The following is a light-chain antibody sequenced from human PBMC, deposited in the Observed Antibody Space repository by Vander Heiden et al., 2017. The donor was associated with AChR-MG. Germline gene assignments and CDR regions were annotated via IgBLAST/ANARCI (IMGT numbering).Light chain of an antibody. Sequence: ASLSASVGDRVTITCRASQSISTDLNWYLQKPGKAPDVLIYGASTLESGVPSRFSGSGSGTDFTLTITSLQPEDFATYYCQQSDSTRWTFGQGTEVQI. CDR2: GAS. J-gene: IGKJ1*01. V-gene: IGKV1-39*01. CDR3: QQSDSTRWT. CDR1: QSISTD.